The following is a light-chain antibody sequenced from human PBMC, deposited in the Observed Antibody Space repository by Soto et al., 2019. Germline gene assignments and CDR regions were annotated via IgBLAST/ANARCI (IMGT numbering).Light chain of an antibody. Sequence: SVLTQPASVSGSPGQSITISCTGTSSDVGGYNYVSWYQQHPGKAPKLIIYEVTDRPSGVSNRFSGSKSGNTASLTISGLQAEDEAEYYCSSYTNINTRACVFGTGTKVTV. CDR2: EVT. V-gene: IGLV2-14*01. CDR3: SSYTNINTRACV. CDR1: SSDVGGYNY. J-gene: IGLJ1*01.